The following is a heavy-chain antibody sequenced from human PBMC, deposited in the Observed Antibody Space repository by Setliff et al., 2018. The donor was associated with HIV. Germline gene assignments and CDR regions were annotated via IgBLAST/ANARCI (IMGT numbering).Heavy chain of an antibody. CDR1: GFTFSSYA. CDR3: AKDYYDSSGYYSLMCDY. J-gene: IGHJ4*02. V-gene: IGHV3-23*01. CDR2: ISGSGGST. Sequence: PGGSLRLSCAASGFTFSSYAMSWVRQAPGKGLEWVSAISGSGGSTYYADSVKGRFTISRDTSKNTLYLQMNSLTAEDTAVYYCAKDYYDSSGYYSLMCDYLGQGTLVTVSS. D-gene: IGHD3-22*01.